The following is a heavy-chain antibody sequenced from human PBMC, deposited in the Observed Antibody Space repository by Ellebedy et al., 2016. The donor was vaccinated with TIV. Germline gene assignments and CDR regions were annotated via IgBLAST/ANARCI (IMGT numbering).Heavy chain of an antibody. CDR1: GGSTSSGGYY. CDR2: IYTSGST. Sequence: SETLSLTXTVSGGSTSSGGYYWSWIRQPAGKGLEWIGRIYTSGSTDYNPSPKSRVTMSLDTSNNQFSLHLTSVTAADTAIYYCAREFGQWGQGTLVTVSS. D-gene: IGHD3-16*01. CDR3: AREFGQ. J-gene: IGHJ4*02. V-gene: IGHV4-61*02.